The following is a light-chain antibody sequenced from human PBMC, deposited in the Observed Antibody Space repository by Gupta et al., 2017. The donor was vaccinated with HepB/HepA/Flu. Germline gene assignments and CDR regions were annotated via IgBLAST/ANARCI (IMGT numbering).Light chain of an antibody. J-gene: IGKJ1*01. Sequence: EIVLTQSPGTLSLSPGERATLSCRASQSGSGSYLAWYQHKPGQAPRLLMYAASNRATGIPDRFSGGGSGTVFTLTISRLDPEYVAVYCCQQYGSSPRTFGQGTKVEIK. CDR2: AAS. CDR3: QQYGSSPRT. V-gene: IGKV3-20*01. CDR1: QSGSGSY.